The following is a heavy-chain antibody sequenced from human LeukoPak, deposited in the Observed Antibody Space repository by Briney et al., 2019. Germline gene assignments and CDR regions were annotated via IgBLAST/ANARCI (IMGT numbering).Heavy chain of an antibody. D-gene: IGHD2-15*01. Sequence: PGGSLRLSCAASGFTSSSYSMNWVRQAPGKGLEWVSSISSSSYIYYADSVKGRFTISRDNAKNSLYLQMNSLRAEDTAVYYCARAFSYYFDYWGQGTLVTVSS. CDR3: ARAFSYYFDY. V-gene: IGHV3-21*01. CDR2: ISSSSYI. CDR1: GFTSSSYS. J-gene: IGHJ4*02.